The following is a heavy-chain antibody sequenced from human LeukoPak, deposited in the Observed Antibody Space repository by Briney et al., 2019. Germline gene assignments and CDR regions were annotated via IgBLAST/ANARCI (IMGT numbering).Heavy chain of an antibody. CDR2: IWYDGSNK. CDR3: ARVSGSYTFDY. J-gene: IGHJ4*02. CDR1: GFTFSNAW. V-gene: IGHV3-33*08. D-gene: IGHD1-26*01. Sequence: GGSLRLSCAASGFTFSNAWMSWVRQAPGKGLEWVAVIWYDGSNKYYADSVKGRFTISRDNSKNTLYLQMNSLRAEDTAVYYCARVSGSYTFDYWGQGTLVTVSS.